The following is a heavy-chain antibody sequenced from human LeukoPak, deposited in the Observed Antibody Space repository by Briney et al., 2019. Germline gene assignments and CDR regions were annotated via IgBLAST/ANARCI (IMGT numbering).Heavy chain of an antibody. CDR1: GYTFTSYD. D-gene: IGHD3-22*01. J-gene: IGHJ4*02. CDR3: ARLFQRNELNYYDSSGYSLGY. Sequence: ASVKVSCKASGYTFTSYDINWVRQATGQGLEWMGWMNPNSGNTGYAQKFQGRVTMTRNTSISTAYMELSSLRSEDTAVNYCARLFQRNELNYYDSSGYSLGYWGQGTLVTVSS. CDR2: MNPNSGNT. V-gene: IGHV1-8*01.